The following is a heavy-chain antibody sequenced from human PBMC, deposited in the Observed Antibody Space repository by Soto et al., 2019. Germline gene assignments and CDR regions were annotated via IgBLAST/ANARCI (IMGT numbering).Heavy chain of an antibody. Sequence: SETLSLTCTVSGGSTSSGSYYWGWIRQPPGKGLEWIGSIYYSVNTYYNPSLKSRVTISVDTSKNQFSLKLSSVTAADTAVYYCARYRGGYSYGYPTGYYYYGMDVWGQGTTVTVSS. CDR1: GGSTSSGSYY. CDR2: IYYSVNT. D-gene: IGHD5-18*01. CDR3: ARYRGGYSYGYPTGYYYYGMDV. V-gene: IGHV4-39*07. J-gene: IGHJ6*02.